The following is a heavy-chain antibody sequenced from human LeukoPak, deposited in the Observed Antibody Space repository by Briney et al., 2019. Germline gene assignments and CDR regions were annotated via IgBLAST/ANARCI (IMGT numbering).Heavy chain of an antibody. CDR3: ARDPREWDLALAENYYYGMDV. CDR1: GFTFTSSA. J-gene: IGHJ6*02. V-gene: IGHV1-58*01. CDR2: IVVGSGNT. D-gene: IGHD6-19*01. Sequence: SVKVSCKASGFTFTSSAVQWVRQARGQRLEWIGWIVVGSGNTNYAQKFQERVTITRDMSTSTAYMELSSLRSEDTAVYYCARDPREWDLALAENYYYGMDVWGQGTTVTVSS.